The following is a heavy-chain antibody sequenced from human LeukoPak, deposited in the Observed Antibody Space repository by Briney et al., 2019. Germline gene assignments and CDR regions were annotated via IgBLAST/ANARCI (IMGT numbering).Heavy chain of an antibody. D-gene: IGHD3-10*01. CDR1: GYTFTGYY. CDR3: ARAQRSRITIVRGVPGAFDI. CDR2: IYANSGGT. Sequence: ASVNVSCKASGYTFTGYYMHWVRQAPGQGLEWMGWIYANSGGTNYAQKFQGRVTMTRDTSISTAYMELSRLRSDDTAVYYCARAQRSRITIVRGVPGAFDIWGQGTMVTVSS. J-gene: IGHJ3*02. V-gene: IGHV1-2*02.